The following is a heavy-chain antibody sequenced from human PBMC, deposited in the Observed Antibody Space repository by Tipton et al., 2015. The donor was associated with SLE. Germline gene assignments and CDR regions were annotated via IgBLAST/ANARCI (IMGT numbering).Heavy chain of an antibody. V-gene: IGHV4-4*08. CDR3: ASGGYGSGSHYLGGWFDP. J-gene: IGHJ5*02. CDR1: GGSISSYY. CDR2: IYTSGST. D-gene: IGHD3-10*01. Sequence: LRLSYTVSGGSISSYYWSWIRQSPGKGLEWIGYIYTSGSTNYNPSLKSRVTISADTSKNQFSLKLSSVTAEDTAVYYCASGGYGSGSHYLGGWFDPWGRGTLVTVPS.